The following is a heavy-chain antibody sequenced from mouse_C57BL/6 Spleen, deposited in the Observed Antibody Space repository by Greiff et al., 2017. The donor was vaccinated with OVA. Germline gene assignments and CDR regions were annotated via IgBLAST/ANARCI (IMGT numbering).Heavy chain of an antibody. J-gene: IGHJ3*01. Sequence: QVQLQQSGPGLVQPSQSLSITCTVSGFSLTSSGVHWVRQSPGKGLEWLGGIWSGGSTAYNAGFISRLGISKNNSKSHFFFKMNSLQASDTAIYYCARKEGWEAWFAYWGQGTLVTVSA. D-gene: IGHD3-3*01. CDR1: GFSLTSSG. CDR2: IWSGGST. V-gene: IGHV2-2*01. CDR3: ARKEGWEAWFAY.